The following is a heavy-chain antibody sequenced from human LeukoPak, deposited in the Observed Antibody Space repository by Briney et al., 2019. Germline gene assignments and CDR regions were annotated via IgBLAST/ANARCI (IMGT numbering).Heavy chain of an antibody. CDR3: AVVRFLEWITYGMDV. D-gene: IGHD3-3*01. J-gene: IGHJ6*02. Sequence: ASVKVSCTASGYTFTVYYMHWVRQAPGQGLEWMGWINPNSGGTNYAQKFQGRVTMTRDTSISTAYMELSRLRSDDTAVYYCAVVRFLEWITYGMDVWGQGTTVTVSS. V-gene: IGHV1-2*02. CDR2: INPNSGGT. CDR1: GYTFTVYY.